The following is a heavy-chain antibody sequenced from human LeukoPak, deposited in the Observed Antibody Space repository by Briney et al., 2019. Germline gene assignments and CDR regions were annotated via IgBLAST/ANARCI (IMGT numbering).Heavy chain of an antibody. Sequence: GGSLRLSCAASGFSFSTYSMNWVRQAPGKGLEWVSFITYSSSTIYYAGSVKGRFTISRDNAKNSLYLQMNSLRDEDTAVYYCVRGTAAGTRSTPNEYWAQGTLVTVSS. CDR3: VRGTAAGTRSTPNEY. J-gene: IGHJ4*02. CDR1: GFSFSTYS. D-gene: IGHD6-13*01. CDR2: ITYSSSTI. V-gene: IGHV3-48*02.